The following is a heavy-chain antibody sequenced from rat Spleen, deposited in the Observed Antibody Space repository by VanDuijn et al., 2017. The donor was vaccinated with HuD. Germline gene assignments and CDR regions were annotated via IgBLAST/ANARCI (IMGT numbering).Heavy chain of an antibody. CDR1: GFTFSNYY. CDR3: ARHTPFNYGTVGDY. Sequence: EVQLVESGGGLVQPGRSLKLSCAASGFTFSNYYMAWVRQAPTKGLEWVAYISTGGGITYYRDSVKGRFTISRDNAKSTLYLQMDSLRSEDTATYYCARHTPFNYGTVGDYWGQGVMVTVSS. D-gene: IGHD1-11*01. CDR2: ISTGGGIT. V-gene: IGHV5-25*01. J-gene: IGHJ2*01.